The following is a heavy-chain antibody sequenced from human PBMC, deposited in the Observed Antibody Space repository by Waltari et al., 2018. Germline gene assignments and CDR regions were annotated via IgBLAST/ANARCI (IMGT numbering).Heavy chain of an antibody. Sequence: QVRLVQSAAEVKKPGASVKVSCKASGYTFSSYGICWVRQAPGQGLEWMGWIGAYNGNTDYAQKFRGRVTLTTDRSTNTAYMELRSLRSDDTAFYYCASSSFCSSTTCYLGYWGQGTLVTVSS. CDR1: GYTFSSYG. CDR2: IGAYNGNT. CDR3: ASSSFCSSTTCYLGY. J-gene: IGHJ4*02. V-gene: IGHV1-18*01. D-gene: IGHD2-2*01.